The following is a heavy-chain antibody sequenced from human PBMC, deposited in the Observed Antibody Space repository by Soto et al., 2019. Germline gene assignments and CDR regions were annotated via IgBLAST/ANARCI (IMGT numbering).Heavy chain of an antibody. CDR3: ARSSYIAAAGDIFDY. CDR2: IIPIFGTA. J-gene: IGHJ4*02. V-gene: IGHV1-69*13. D-gene: IGHD6-13*01. CDR1: GGTFSSYA. Sequence: SVKVSCKASGGTFSSYAISWVRQAPGQGLEWMGGIIPIFGTANYAQKFQGRVTITADESTSTAYMELSSLRSEDTAVYYCARSSYIAAAGDIFDYWGQGTLVTVSS.